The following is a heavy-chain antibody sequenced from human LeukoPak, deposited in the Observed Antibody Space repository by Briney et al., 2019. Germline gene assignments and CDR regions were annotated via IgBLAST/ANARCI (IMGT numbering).Heavy chain of an antibody. J-gene: IGHJ3*02. CDR1: GGFFGGYY. Sequence: SETLSLTCAVYGGFFGGYYWTWIRQPPGKGLEWIGEINHSGSTNYNPSLKSRVTISVDTSKNQFSLKLSSVTAADTAVYYCARDGYSYGSDAFDIWGQGTMVTVSS. CDR2: INHSGST. V-gene: IGHV4-34*01. D-gene: IGHD5-18*01. CDR3: ARDGYSYGSDAFDI.